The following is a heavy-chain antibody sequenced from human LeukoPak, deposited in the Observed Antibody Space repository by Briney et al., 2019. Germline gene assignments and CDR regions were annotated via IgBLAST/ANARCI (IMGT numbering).Heavy chain of an antibody. CDR2: INGDGGST. J-gene: IGHJ6*02. Sequence: GGSLRLSCAAFGFTFSSHWMHWVRQPPGKGLVWVSRINGDGGSTNYADSVKGRFTISRDNAKNTLYLQVNSLRVEDTAIYYCARDRWVAADFHYYYAMDVWGQGTTVTVSS. D-gene: IGHD6-25*01. V-gene: IGHV3-74*01. CDR1: GFTFSSHW. CDR3: ARDRWVAADFHYYYAMDV.